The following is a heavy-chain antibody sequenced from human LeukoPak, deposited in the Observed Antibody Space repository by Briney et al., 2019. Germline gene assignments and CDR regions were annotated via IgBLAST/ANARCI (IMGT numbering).Heavy chain of an antibody. CDR1: GFTFSSYA. CDR2: ISYDGSNK. CDR3: ARALHPHVGATIVDLQDY. J-gene: IGHJ4*02. Sequence: GGSLRLSCAASGFTFSSYAMHWVRQAPGKGLEWVAVISYDGSNKYYADSVKGRFTISRDNSKNTLYLQMNSLRADDTAVYYCARALHPHVGATIVDLQDYWGQGTLVTVSS. D-gene: IGHD1-26*01. V-gene: IGHV3-30*01.